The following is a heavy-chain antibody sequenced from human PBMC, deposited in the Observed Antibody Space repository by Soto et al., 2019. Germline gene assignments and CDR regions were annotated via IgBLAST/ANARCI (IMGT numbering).Heavy chain of an antibody. CDR3: ARDGGYFRLDY. Sequence: PSDTLSLTCTVSGGSISGYYWGWIRQPPGMGLEWIGNIYYSGSTNYNPSLKSRVTISLDTSKNQFSLKLSSVTAADTAVFYCARDGGYFRLDYWGQGTLVTVSS. D-gene: IGHD5-12*01. J-gene: IGHJ4*02. V-gene: IGHV4-59*01. CDR1: GGSISGYY. CDR2: IYYSGST.